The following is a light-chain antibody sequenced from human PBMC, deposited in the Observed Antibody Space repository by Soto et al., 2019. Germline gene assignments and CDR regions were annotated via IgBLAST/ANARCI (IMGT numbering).Light chain of an antibody. V-gene: IGLV1-44*01. CDR3: AAWDDSLNGVV. CDR1: SSNVGSYT. CDR2: SGN. J-gene: IGLJ2*01. Sequence: QSVLTQPPSASGTPGQRVTFSCSGSSSNVGSYTVYWYQQLPGTAPKVLIYSGNRRPSGVPARFSGSKSGTSASLAISGLQSEDEADYYCAAWDDSLNGVVFGGGTKLTVL.